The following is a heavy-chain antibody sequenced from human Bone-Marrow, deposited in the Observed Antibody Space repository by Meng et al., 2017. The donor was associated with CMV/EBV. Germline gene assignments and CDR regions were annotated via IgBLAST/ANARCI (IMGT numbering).Heavy chain of an antibody. CDR1: GYTFTGYY. V-gene: IGHV1-2*02. CDR3: ARGPGYDILTGYYRYYYYGMDV. D-gene: IGHD3-9*01. CDR2: INPNSGGT. Sequence: ASVKVSCKASGYTFTGYYMHWVRQAPGQGLEWMGWINPNSGGTNYAQKFQGRVTMTRDTSISTAYMELSRLRSDDTAVYYCARGPGYDILTGYYRYYYYGMDVWGQGTTVTVSS. J-gene: IGHJ6*02.